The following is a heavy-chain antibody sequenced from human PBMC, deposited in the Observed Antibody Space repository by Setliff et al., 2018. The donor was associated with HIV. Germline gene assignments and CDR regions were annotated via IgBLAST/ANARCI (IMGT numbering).Heavy chain of an antibody. Sequence: SVKVSCKASGGTFINYDINWVRQAPGQGLEWMGGIIPILGIANYAQKFQGRVTITADESTSTAYMELSSLRSEDTAVYYCARDRYARASYYYDSSGYYAFDPWGQGTLVTVSS. CDR2: IIPILGIA. J-gene: IGHJ5*02. CDR3: ARDRYARASYYYDSSGYYAFDP. D-gene: IGHD3-22*01. V-gene: IGHV1-69*10. CDR1: GGTFINYD.